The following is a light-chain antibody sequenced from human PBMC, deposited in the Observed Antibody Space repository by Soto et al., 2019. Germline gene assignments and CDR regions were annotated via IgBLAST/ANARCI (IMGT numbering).Light chain of an antibody. CDR3: QQYGSSPPLT. V-gene: IGKV3-20*01. J-gene: IGKJ4*01. CDR2: GAS. Sequence: EVVMTQSPATLSVSPGERATLSCRASQSVGSNLAWYQQKPGQPPRLLIYGASSRATGIPDRFSGSGSGTDFTLTISRLEPEDFAVYYCQQYGSSPPLTFGGGTKVDIK. CDR1: QSVGSN.